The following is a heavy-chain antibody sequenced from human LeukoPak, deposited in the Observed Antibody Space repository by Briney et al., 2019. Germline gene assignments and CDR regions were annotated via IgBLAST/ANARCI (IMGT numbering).Heavy chain of an antibody. CDR2: ISSSSSYI. CDR1: GFTFSSYS. CDR3: ARDFYYDSSGYYPGAFDI. D-gene: IGHD3-22*01. J-gene: IGHJ3*02. V-gene: IGHV3-21*01. Sequence: PGGSLRLSCAASGFTFSSYSMNWVRQAPGKGLEWVSSISSSSSYIYYADSVKGRFTISRDNAKNSLYLQMNSLRAEDTAAYYCARDFYYDSSGYYPGAFDIWGQGTMVTVSS.